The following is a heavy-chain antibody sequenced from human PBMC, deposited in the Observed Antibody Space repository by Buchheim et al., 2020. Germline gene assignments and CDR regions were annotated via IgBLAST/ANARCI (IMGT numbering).Heavy chain of an antibody. J-gene: IGHJ6*02. CDR3: ARGAGDSSGYYYGYYYYGMDV. CDR2: ISSSGSTI. Sequence: EVQLVESGGGLVQPGGSLRLSCAASGFTFSSYEMNWVRQAPGKGLEWVSYISSSGSTIYYADSVKGRFTISRDNAKNSLYLQMNSLRAEDTAVYYCARGAGDSSGYYYGYYYYGMDVWGQGTT. CDR1: GFTFSSYE. D-gene: IGHD3-22*01. V-gene: IGHV3-48*03.